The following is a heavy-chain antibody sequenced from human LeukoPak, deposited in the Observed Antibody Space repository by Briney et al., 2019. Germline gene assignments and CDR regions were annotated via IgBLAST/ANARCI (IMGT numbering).Heavy chain of an antibody. D-gene: IGHD1-7*01. V-gene: IGHV4-34*01. CDR2: INHSGST. Sequence: SETLSLTCAVYGGSFSGYYWSWIRQPPGKGLEWIGEINHSGSTNYNPSLKSRVTISVDTSKNQFSLKLGSVTAADTAVYYCAGGLYNWNYGVDYWGQGTLVTVSS. J-gene: IGHJ4*02. CDR3: AGGLYNWNYGVDY. CDR1: GGSFSGYY.